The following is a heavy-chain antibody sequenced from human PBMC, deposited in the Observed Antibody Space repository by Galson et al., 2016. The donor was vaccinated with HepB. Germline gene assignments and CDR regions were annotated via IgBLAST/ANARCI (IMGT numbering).Heavy chain of an antibody. CDR2: VYYSGNT. D-gene: IGHD4-17*01. CDR1: GGSFNDFF. CDR3: AREVHGDNDYLDS. Sequence: ETLSLTCSVSGGSFNDFFWNWIRQPPGKGLEWIGYVYYSGNTNYNPSLKSRVTISVDTSKNQFSLKLNSVTAADTAVYFCAREVHGDNDYLDSWGQGTLVTVSS. V-gene: IGHV4-59*01. J-gene: IGHJ4*02.